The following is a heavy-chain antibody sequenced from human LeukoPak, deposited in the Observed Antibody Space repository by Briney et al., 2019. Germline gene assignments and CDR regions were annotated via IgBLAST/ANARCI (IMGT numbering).Heavy chain of an antibody. J-gene: IGHJ6*03. CDR3: ARSLSRYYYYYMDV. CDR1: GGSISSGGYY. V-gene: IGHV4-61*08. D-gene: IGHD2/OR15-2a*01. CDR2: IYYSGST. Sequence: PSQTPSLTCTVSGGSISSGGYYWSWIRQPPGKGLEWIGYIYYSGSTNYNPSLKSRVTKSVDTSKNQFSLKPSSVTAADTAVYYCARSLSRYYYYYMDVWGKGTTVTVSS.